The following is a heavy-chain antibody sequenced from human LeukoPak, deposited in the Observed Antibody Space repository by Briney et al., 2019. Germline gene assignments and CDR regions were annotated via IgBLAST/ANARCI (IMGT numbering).Heavy chain of an antibody. CDR1: GFTFSRSA. J-gene: IGHJ4*02. CDR2: ISSSGNT. Sequence: GGSLRLSCAASGFTFSRSAMTWVRQTPGKGLDWVSSISSSGNTYYADSVKGRFTISRDNSTNMLYLQMNSLRAEATAVYYCVKGRISEDGLDFWGQGTLVTVSS. D-gene: IGHD6-13*01. V-gene: IGHV3-23*01. CDR3: VKGRISEDGLDF.